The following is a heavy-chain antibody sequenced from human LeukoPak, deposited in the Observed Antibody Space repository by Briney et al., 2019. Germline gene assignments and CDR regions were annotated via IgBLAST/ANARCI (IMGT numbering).Heavy chain of an antibody. J-gene: IGHJ6*03. CDR3: ARAVDTNYYYYYMDV. V-gene: IGHV4-59*01. D-gene: IGHD2-15*01. CDR2: IYYSGST. Sequence: SETLSLTCTVSGGSISSYYWSWIRQPPGKGLEWIGYIYYSGSTNYNPSLKSRVTISVDTSKNQFSLKLSSVTAADTAVYYCARAVDTNYYYYYMDVWGKGTTVTVSS. CDR1: GGSISSYY.